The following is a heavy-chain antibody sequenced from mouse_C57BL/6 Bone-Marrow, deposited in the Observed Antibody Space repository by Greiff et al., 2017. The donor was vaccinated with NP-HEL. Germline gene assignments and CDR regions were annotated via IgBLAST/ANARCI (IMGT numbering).Heavy chain of an antibody. D-gene: IGHD2-4*01. J-gene: IGHJ3*01. V-gene: IGHV1-72*01. Sequence: VQLQQSGAELVKPGASVKLSCKASGYTFTSYWMHWVKQRPGRGLEWIGWIDPNSGGTKYNEKFKSKATLTVDNPSSTVYMQLSSLTSEDSAVYYCASEGYDYHSWFAYGGRGTVVTVSA. CDR2: IDPNSGGT. CDR1: GYTFTSYW. CDR3: ASEGYDYHSWFAY.